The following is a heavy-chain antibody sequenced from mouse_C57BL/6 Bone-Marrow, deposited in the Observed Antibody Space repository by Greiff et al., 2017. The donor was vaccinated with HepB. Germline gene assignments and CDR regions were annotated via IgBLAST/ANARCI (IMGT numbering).Heavy chain of an antibody. J-gene: IGHJ4*01. D-gene: IGHD1-1*01. CDR2: IWWDDDK. CDR1: GFSLSTFGMG. Sequence: QVTLKVSGPGILQPSQTLSLTCSFSGFSLSTFGMGVGWIRQPSGKGLEWLAHIWWDDDKYYNPALKSRLTISKDTSKNQVFLKIANVDTADTATYYCARIVAYYYGSSYPYYYAMDYWGQGTSVTVSS. V-gene: IGHV8-8*01. CDR3: ARIVAYYYGSSYPYYYAMDY.